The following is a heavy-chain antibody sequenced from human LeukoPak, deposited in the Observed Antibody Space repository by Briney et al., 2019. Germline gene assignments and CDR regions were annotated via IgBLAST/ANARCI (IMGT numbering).Heavy chain of an antibody. D-gene: IGHD2-15*01. CDR2: ISSSSSYI. J-gene: IGHJ5*02. CDR1: GFTFSSYS. V-gene: IGHV3-21*01. CDR3: ARGGRSNWFDP. Sequence: GGSLRLSCAASGFTFSSYSMNWVRQAPGKGLEWVSSISSSSSYIYYADSVKGRFTISRDNAKNSLYLQMNSLRAEGTAVYYCARGGRSNWFDPWGQGTLVTVSS.